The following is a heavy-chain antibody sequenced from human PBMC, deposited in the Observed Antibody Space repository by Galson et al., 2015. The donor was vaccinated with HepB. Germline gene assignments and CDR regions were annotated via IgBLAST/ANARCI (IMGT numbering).Heavy chain of an antibody. CDR3: ARDVGDGYNYLDY. CDR2: IWYDGSNK. J-gene: IGHJ4*02. CDR1: GFTFSSYG. D-gene: IGHD5-24*01. V-gene: IGHV3-33*01. Sequence: SLRLSCAASGFTFSSYGMHWVRQAPGKGLEWVAVIWYDGSNKYYADSVKGRFTISRDNSKNTLYLQMNSLRAEDTAVYYCARDVGDGYNYLDYWGQGTLVTVSS.